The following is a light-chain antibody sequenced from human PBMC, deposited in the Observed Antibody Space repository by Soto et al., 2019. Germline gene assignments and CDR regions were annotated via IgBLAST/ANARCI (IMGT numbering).Light chain of an antibody. Sequence: QSVLTQPASVSGSPGQSITISCTGTSSDVGSYNLVSWYQQHPGKAPKLMIYEGSTRPSGVSNRFSGSKSGNTASLTISGLQAEDEADYYCCSYAGSGVVFGGGTQLTVL. CDR3: CSYAGSGVV. CDR1: SSDVGSYNL. V-gene: IGLV2-23*01. CDR2: EGS. J-gene: IGLJ2*01.